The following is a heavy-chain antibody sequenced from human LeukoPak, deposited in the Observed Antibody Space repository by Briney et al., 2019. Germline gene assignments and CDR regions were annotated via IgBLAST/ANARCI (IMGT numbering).Heavy chain of an antibody. Sequence: GGSLRLSCAASGFTFSSYEMNWVRQAPGRGLEWVSYISSSGSTIYYADSVKGRFTISRDNAKNSLYLQMNSLRAEDTAVYYCARSLPAYSGSLYWGQGTLVTVSS. CDR2: ISSSGSTI. V-gene: IGHV3-48*03. D-gene: IGHD1-26*01. CDR3: ARSLPAYSGSLY. J-gene: IGHJ4*02. CDR1: GFTFSSYE.